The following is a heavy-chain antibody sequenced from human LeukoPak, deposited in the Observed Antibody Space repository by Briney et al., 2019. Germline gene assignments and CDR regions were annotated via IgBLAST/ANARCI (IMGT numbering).Heavy chain of an antibody. Sequence: PLASVKVSCNASGYTFTSYGISWVRQAPGQGLEWMGWISAYNGNTNYAQKLQGRVTMTTDTSPSTAYMELRSLRSHDTAVYYRARVVDIVATIYDYWGQGTLVTVSS. CDR1: GYTFTSYG. J-gene: IGHJ4*02. V-gene: IGHV1-18*01. CDR2: ISAYNGNT. CDR3: ARVVDIVATIYDY. D-gene: IGHD5-12*01.